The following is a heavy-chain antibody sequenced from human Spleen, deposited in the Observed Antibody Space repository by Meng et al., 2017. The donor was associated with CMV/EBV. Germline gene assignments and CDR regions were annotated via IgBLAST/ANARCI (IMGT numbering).Heavy chain of an antibody. D-gene: IGHD3-22*01. CDR3: AKDSHDSTGLPGY. CDR2: IRSDGSNK. J-gene: IGHJ4*02. V-gene: IGHV3-30*02. Sequence: GESLKISCAASGFTLSSYGMHWVRQAPGKGLEWVAFIRSDGSNKYYADSVKGRFTISRDNSKNTLFLQMNSLRADDTAVYYCAKDSHDSTGLPGYWGQGTLVTVSS. CDR1: GFTLSSYG.